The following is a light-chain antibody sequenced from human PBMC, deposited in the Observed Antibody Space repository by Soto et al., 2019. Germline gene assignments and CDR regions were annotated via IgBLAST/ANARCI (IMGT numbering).Light chain of an antibody. J-gene: IGKJ4*01. V-gene: IGKV4-1*01. CDR2: WAS. CDR3: QQYYSTPLT. CDR1: QSVLYSSNNKNY. Sequence: DILMTQSPASLAVSLGDRATINCKSSQSVLYSSNNKNYLAWYQQKPGQPPKLLIYWASTRESGVPDRFSGSGSGTDFTLTISSLQAEDVAVYYCQQYYSTPLTFGGGTKVDIK.